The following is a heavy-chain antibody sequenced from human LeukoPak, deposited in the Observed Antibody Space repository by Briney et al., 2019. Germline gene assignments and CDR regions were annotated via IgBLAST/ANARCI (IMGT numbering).Heavy chain of an antibody. J-gene: IGHJ5*02. CDR3: ARDPYYYGSGSYWFDP. CDR2: ISAYNGNT. V-gene: IGHV1-18*01. Sequence: GASVKVSCKASGYTFTSYGISWVRQAPGQGLEWMGWISAYNGNTNYAQKLQGRVTMTTDTSTSTAYMELRSLRSDDTAVYYCARDPYYYGSGSYWFDPWGQGTLVTVSS. D-gene: IGHD3-10*01. CDR1: GYTFTSYG.